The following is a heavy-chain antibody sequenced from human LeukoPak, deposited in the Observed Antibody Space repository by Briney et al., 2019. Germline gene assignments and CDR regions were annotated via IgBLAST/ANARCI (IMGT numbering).Heavy chain of an antibody. V-gene: IGHV3-15*01. D-gene: IGHD3-22*01. CDR2: IKSKTDGGTT. CDR3: ARSPLSGYSPFYYYYYMDV. Sequence: GGSLTLSCAASGFTFSNAWMSWVRQAPGKGLEWVGRIKSKTDGGTTDYAAPVKGRFTISRDDSKNTLYLQMNSLRAEDTAVYYCARSPLSGYSPFYYYYYMDVWGKGTTVTVSS. CDR1: GFTFSNAW. J-gene: IGHJ6*03.